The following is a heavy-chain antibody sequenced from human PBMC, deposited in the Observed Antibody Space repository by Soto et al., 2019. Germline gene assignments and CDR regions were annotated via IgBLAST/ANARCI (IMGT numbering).Heavy chain of an antibody. CDR1: GFTFSSYA. CDR2: ISCDGSNK. V-gene: IGHV3-30-3*01. J-gene: IGHJ1*01. D-gene: IGHD3-10*02. Sequence: QVQLVESGGGVVQPGRSLRLSCAASGFTFSSYAMHWVRQAPGKGLEWVAVISCDGSNKYYADSVKGRFTISRDNSKKTLYLQLNSLRAEDTAVYYCARDRPCTMLARVGLSYWGQGTLVTVSS. CDR3: ARDRPCTMLARVGLSY.